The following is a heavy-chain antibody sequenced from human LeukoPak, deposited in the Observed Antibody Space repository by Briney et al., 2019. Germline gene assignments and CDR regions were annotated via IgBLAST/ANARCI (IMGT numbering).Heavy chain of an antibody. CDR1: GFTFDDYA. CDR2: ISWNSGSI. D-gene: IGHD3-10*02. J-gene: IGHJ6*03. V-gene: IGHV3-9*01. Sequence: GRSLRLSCAASGFTFDDYAMHWVRQAPGKGLEWVSGISWNSGSIGYADSVKGRFTISRDNAKNSLSLQMNSLRAEDTAVYYCARSLRVRGVPDYMDVWGKGTTVIISS. CDR3: ARSLRVRGVPDYMDV.